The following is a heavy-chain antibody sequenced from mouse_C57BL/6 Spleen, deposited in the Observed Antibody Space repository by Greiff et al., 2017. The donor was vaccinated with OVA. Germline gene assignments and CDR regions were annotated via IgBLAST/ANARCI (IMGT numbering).Heavy chain of an antibody. CDR3: AREIYSNYYFDY. J-gene: IGHJ2*01. CDR2: IYPSDSET. V-gene: IGHV1-61*01. Sequence: QVQLQQPGAELVRPGSSVKLSCKASGYTFTSYWMDWVKQRPGQGLEWIGNIYPSDSETHYNQKFKDKATLTVDKSSSTAYMQLSSLTSEDSAVYYCAREIYSNYYFDYWGQGTTLTVSS. CDR1: GYTFTSYW. D-gene: IGHD2-5*01.